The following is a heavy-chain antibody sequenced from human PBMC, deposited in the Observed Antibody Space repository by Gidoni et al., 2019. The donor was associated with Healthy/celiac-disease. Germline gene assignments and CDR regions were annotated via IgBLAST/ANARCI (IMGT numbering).Heavy chain of an antibody. Sequence: QVQLQQWGAGLLKPSETMSLTCAVYGGYFSGYYWNWIRQPQGKGLEWIWEINHSGSTNYNPSLKSRVTISVDTSKNQFSLKLSSLTAADTAVYYCARELPYYDFWSGYPGYYYYMDVWGKGTTVTVSS. J-gene: IGHJ6*03. CDR2: INHSGST. CDR1: GGYFSGYY. D-gene: IGHD3-3*01. CDR3: ARELPYYDFWSGYPGYYYYMDV. V-gene: IGHV4-34*01.